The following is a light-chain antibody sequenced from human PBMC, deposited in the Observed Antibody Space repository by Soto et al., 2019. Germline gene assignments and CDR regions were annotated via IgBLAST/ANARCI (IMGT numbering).Light chain of an antibody. Sequence: QSALTQPPSASGSPGQSVTISCTGTSSDVGDYNSVSWYQQHPGKAPKLIIYEVTKRPSGVPDRFSGSKSGNTASLTVSGLQAEDEADYYCSSYAGSNLYVFGSGTKLTVL. CDR2: EVT. J-gene: IGLJ1*01. V-gene: IGLV2-8*01. CDR3: SSYAGSNLYV. CDR1: SSDVGDYNS.